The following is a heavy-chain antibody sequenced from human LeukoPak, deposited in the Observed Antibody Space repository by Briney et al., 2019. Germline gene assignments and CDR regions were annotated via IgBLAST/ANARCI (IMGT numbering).Heavy chain of an antibody. CDR1: GGSISTYY. Sequence: SETLSLTCTVSGGSISTYYGSGMRQPPGKGLEWIGYIYYSGGTNYNPSHKSRVTISVDTSKNQFSLKLSSVTAADAAVYYCARETGYFDCWGQATLVTVSS. J-gene: IGHJ4*02. CDR2: IYYSGGT. CDR3: ARETGYFDC. D-gene: IGHD3-10*01. V-gene: IGHV4-59*01.